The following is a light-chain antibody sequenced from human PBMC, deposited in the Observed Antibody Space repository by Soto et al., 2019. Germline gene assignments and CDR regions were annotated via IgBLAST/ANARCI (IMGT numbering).Light chain of an antibody. J-gene: IGKJ4*01. CDR2: LGS. Sequence: DIVMTQSPLSLPVTPGEPASISCRSSQSLLHSNGYNYLHWYLQKPGQSPHLLIYLGSNRASGVPDRFSGSGSGTDFTLKISRVEAEDVGVYYCMQALQTPLTFGGGTKVEIK. CDR3: MQALQTPLT. V-gene: IGKV2-28*01. CDR1: QSLLHSNGYNY.